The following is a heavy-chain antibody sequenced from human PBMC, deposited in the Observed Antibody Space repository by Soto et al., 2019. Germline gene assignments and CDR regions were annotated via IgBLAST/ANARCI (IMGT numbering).Heavy chain of an antibody. Sequence: SQTLSLTCAISWGSVSSNTATWNWVRQSPSRGLEWLGRTYYRSNWNFDYALSVKSRITINPDTSKNQFSLQLNSLTPEDTAVYYCAGELDIHHGLGYWGPGASVTVSS. D-gene: IGHD3-3*02. V-gene: IGHV6-1*01. J-gene: IGHJ4*02. CDR1: WGSVSSNTAT. CDR2: TYYRSNWNF. CDR3: AGELDIHHGLGY.